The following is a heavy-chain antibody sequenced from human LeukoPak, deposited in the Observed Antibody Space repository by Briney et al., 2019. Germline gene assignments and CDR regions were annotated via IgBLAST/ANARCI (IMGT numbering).Heavy chain of an antibody. Sequence: APVKVSFKASGFTFTSSAMQWVRQARGQRLEWIGWIVVGSGNTNYAQKFQERVTITRDMSTSTAYMELSSLRSEDTAVYYCAAVLTTYYDFWPDAFDIWGQGTMVTVSS. CDR1: GFTFTSSA. J-gene: IGHJ3*02. V-gene: IGHV1-58*02. CDR3: AAVLTTYYDFWPDAFDI. D-gene: IGHD3-3*01. CDR2: IVVGSGNT.